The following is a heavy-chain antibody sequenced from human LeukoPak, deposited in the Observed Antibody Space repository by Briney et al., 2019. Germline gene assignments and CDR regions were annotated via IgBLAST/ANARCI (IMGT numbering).Heavy chain of an antibody. D-gene: IGHD6-13*01. CDR3: ARAKYSSSWYPNY. CDR1: GYTFTGYY. Sequence: ASVKVSCKASGYTFTGYYMHWVRQAPGQGLEWMGWINPNSGGTNYAQKFQGRVTMTRDTSISTAYMELSRLRSDDTAVYYCARAKYSSSWYPNYWGQGTLVTVSS. J-gene: IGHJ4*02. CDR2: INPNSGGT. V-gene: IGHV1-2*02.